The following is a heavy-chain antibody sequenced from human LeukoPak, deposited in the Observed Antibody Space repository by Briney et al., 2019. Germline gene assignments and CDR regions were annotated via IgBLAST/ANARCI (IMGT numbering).Heavy chain of an antibody. Sequence: SETLSLTCTVSGDSISNYFWSWIRQPPGKGLEWIAYIYYSGSTYYNPSLKSRVTISVDTSKNQFSLKLSSVTAADTAVYYCARDAAAGSDYWGQGTLVTVSS. V-gene: IGHV4-59*01. CDR1: GDSISNYF. CDR3: ARDAAAGSDY. CDR2: IYYSGST. D-gene: IGHD6-13*01. J-gene: IGHJ4*02.